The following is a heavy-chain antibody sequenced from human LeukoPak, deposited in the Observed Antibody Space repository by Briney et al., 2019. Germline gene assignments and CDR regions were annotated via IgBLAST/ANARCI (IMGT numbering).Heavy chain of an antibody. D-gene: IGHD5-24*01. J-gene: IGHJ4*02. Sequence: GRSLRLSCAASGFMFSSNWMSWVRLAPGKGLEWVANIKEDGTETYYVDSVKGRFTISRDNAKNSLYLQMNSLRVEDTAVYYCAKEGRSLQTYWGQGTLVTVSS. CDR3: AKEGRSLQTY. CDR1: GFMFSSNW. V-gene: IGHV3-7*03. CDR2: IKEDGTET.